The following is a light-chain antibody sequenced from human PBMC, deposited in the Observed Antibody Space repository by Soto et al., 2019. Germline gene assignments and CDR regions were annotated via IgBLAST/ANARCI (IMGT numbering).Light chain of an antibody. CDR2: AAS. CDR1: QSISNY. V-gene: IGKV1-39*01. Sequence: DLQMTQSPSSLSASVGDRITITCRASQSISNYLNWYQQKPGKVPKLLIYAASSLQSGVPSRFSGSGSGTDFTLTISSLQPEDFATYYCQQSHSIPRTFGQGTKVEIK. J-gene: IGKJ1*01. CDR3: QQSHSIPRT.